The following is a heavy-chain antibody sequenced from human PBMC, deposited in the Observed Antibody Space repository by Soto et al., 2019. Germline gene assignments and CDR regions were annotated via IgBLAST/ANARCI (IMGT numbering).Heavy chain of an antibody. D-gene: IGHD2-15*01. V-gene: IGHV3-23*01. CDR1: GFTFSSYS. Sequence: PGGSLRLSGAASGFTFSSYSINWVRQAPGKGLEWVSAISGSGVSTYSADSVKGRFTISRDNSKNKLYLQMSSLRAEDTAVYYCARGCYARKGAPPDFWGQGSLVTFSS. J-gene: IGHJ4*02. CDR3: ARGCYARKGAPPDF. CDR2: ISGSGVST.